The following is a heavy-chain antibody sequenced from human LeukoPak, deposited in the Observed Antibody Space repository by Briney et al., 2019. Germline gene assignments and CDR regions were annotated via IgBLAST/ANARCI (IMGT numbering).Heavy chain of an antibody. J-gene: IGHJ6*03. D-gene: IGHD6-13*01. CDR2: IKQDGSEK. V-gene: IGHV3-7*01. CDR3: ARATGYSSSWYYYYYMDV. CDR1: GFTFSSYW. Sequence: GGSLRLSCAASGFTFSSYWMSWVRQAPGKGLEWVANIKQDGSEKYYVDSVKGRFTISRDNAKNSLYLQMNSLRAEDTAVYYCARATGYSSSWYYYYYMDVWGKGTTVTVSS.